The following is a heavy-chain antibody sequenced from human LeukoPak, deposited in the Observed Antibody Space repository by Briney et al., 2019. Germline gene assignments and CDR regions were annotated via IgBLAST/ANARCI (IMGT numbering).Heavy chain of an antibody. CDR2: ISGSGGSA. CDR1: GFTFSSYA. V-gene: IGHV3-23*01. J-gene: IGHJ4*02. D-gene: IGHD3-3*01. CDR3: AKTYYDFWSGVDY. Sequence: TGGSPRLSCAASGFTFSSYAMSWVRQAPGKGLEWVSAISGSGGSAYYADSVKGRFTISRDNSKNTLYLQMNSLRAEDTAVYYCAKTYYDFWSGVDYWGQGTLVTVSS.